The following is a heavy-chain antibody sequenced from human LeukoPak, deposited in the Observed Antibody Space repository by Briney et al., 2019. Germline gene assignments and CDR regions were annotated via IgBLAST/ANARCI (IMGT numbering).Heavy chain of an antibody. V-gene: IGHV3-30*18. CDR2: ISYDGSNK. Sequence: GGSLRLSCAASGFTFSSYGMHWVRQAPGKGLEWVAVISYDGSNKYYADSVKGRFTISRDNSKNTLYLQMNSLIAEDTAVYYCAKDRQYYYDSSGYSDYYFDYWGQGTRVTVSS. D-gene: IGHD3-22*01. CDR1: GFTFSSYG. J-gene: IGHJ4*02. CDR3: AKDRQYYYDSSGYSDYYFDY.